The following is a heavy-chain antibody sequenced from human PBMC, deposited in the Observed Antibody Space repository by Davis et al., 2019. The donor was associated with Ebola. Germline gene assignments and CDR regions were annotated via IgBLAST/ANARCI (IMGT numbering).Heavy chain of an antibody. V-gene: IGHV1-46*01. CDR3: ARDGPDYYGLDV. CDR1: RYIFMNYY. CDR2: TNPSGGST. Sequence: ASVKVSCKASRYIFMNYYMHWVRQAPGQGLEWMGITNPSGGSTTYAQKFQGRVTMPRDTSTSTVYMEVRRLRSDDTAVYYCARDGPDYYGLDVWGQGTAVTVSS. J-gene: IGHJ6*02.